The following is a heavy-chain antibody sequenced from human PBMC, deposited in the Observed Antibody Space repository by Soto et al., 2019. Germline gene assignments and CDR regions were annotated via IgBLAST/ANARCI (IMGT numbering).Heavy chain of an antibody. V-gene: IGHV3-49*04. CDR2: IRSKAYGGTT. CDR1: GFTFGDYA. Sequence: GGSLRLSCTASGFTFGDYAMSWVRQAPGKGLEWVGFIRSKAYGGTTEYAASVKGRFTISRDDSKSIAYLQMNSLKTEDTAVYYCTRDRMGGYWGQGTLVTVSS. J-gene: IGHJ4*02. CDR3: TRDRMGGY. D-gene: IGHD2-15*01.